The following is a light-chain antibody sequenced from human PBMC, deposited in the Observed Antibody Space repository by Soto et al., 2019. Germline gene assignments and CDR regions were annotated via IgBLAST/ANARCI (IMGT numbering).Light chain of an antibody. CDR3: QSYDSSLSGYV. J-gene: IGLJ1*01. V-gene: IGLV1-40*01. CDR1: SSNIGEGYD. Sequence: QSVLTQPPSVSGAPGQRVTISCTGSSSNIGEGYDVHWYQHLPGTAPKLLIYDNINRPSGVPDRFSGSKSVTSASLAITGLQAEDEADYYCQSYDSSLSGYVFGTGTKLTVL. CDR2: DNI.